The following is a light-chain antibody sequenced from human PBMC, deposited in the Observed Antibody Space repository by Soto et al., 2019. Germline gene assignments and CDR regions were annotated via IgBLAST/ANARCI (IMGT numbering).Light chain of an antibody. J-gene: IGLJ2*01. CDR2: DVS. CDR3: SSFAGSSPLV. V-gene: IGLV2-11*01. CDR1: SSDVGGYNY. Sequence: QSALTQPRSVSGSPGQSVTISCTGTSSDVGGYNYVSWYQQHPGKAPKVIIYDVSKRPSGVPDRFSGSKAGSTASLTISGLQVEDESDYSCSSFAGSSPLVFGGGTPLTVL.